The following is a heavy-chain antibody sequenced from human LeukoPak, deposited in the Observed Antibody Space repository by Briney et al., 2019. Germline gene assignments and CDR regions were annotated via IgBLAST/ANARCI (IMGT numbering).Heavy chain of an antibody. CDR3: ARDSERGWQFDY. Sequence: PSETLSLTCTVSGGSISSYYWSWIRQPPGKGLEWIGYIYYSGSINYNPSLKSRVTISVDTSKNQFSLKLSSVTAADTAVYYCARDSERGWQFDYWGQGTLVTVSS. CDR2: IYYSGSI. CDR1: GGSISSYY. V-gene: IGHV4-59*12. D-gene: IGHD6-19*01. J-gene: IGHJ4*02.